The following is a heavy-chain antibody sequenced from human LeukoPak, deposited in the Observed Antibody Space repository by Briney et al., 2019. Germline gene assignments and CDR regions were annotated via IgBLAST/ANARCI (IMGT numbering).Heavy chain of an antibody. D-gene: IGHD3-3*01. CDR2: ISSSSYI. Sequence: GGSLRLSCAGSGFTFSDYWMNWVRQAPGKELEWVSSISSSSYIYYADSVKGRFTISRDNAKNSLYLQMNSLRAEDTAVYYCARDSEYDPGWFDPWGQGTLVTVSS. J-gene: IGHJ5*02. CDR3: ARDSEYDPGWFDP. V-gene: IGHV3-69-1*01. CDR1: GFTFSDYW.